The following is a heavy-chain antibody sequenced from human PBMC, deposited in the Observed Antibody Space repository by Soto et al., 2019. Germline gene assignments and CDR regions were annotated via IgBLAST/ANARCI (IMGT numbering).Heavy chain of an antibody. CDR2: ISGSGGST. Sequence: GGSLRLSCAASGFTFSSYAMSWVRQAPGKGLEWVSAISGSGGSTYYADSVKGRFTISRDNSKNTLYLQMNSLRAEDTAVYYCAKGRLPITMVRGVIKLFDYWGHGTLVTVSS. D-gene: IGHD3-10*01. CDR1: GFTFSSYA. J-gene: IGHJ4*01. CDR3: AKGRLPITMVRGVIKLFDY. V-gene: IGHV3-23*01.